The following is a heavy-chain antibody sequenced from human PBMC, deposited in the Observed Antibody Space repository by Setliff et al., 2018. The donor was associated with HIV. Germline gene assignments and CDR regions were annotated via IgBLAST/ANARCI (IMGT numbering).Heavy chain of an antibody. J-gene: IGHJ6*02. CDR1: GASFSAYY. D-gene: IGHD6-13*01. CDR2: INYSGST. Sequence: SETLSLTCAVYGASFSAYYWSWTRQPPGKGLEWIGEINYSGSTNYKASLKSRVTISADTSKNQFSLKLSSVTAADTAVYFCARVVWTAAAGTIDYFYYGLDVWGQGTTVTVSS. CDR3: ARVVWTAAAGTIDYFYYGLDV. V-gene: IGHV4-34*01.